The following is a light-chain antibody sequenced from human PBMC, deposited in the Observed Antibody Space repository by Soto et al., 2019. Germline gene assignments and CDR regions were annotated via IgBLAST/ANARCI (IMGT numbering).Light chain of an antibody. CDR3: CSYAGNYIVI. Sequence: QSALTQPRSVSGSPGQSVTVSCTGTINDVGGYDYVSWYQQHPGKAPKVMIYDVSKRPSGVPDRFSGSKSGNTASLTISGLQAEDEADYYCCSYAGNYIVIFGGGTKLIVL. CDR1: INDVGGYDY. CDR2: DVS. V-gene: IGLV2-11*01. J-gene: IGLJ2*01.